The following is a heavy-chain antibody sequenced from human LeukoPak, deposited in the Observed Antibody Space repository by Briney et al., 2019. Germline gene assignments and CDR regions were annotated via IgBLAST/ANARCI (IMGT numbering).Heavy chain of an antibody. V-gene: IGHV3-23*01. D-gene: IGHD6-13*01. CDR2: ISNRGGVT. CDR3: AKARGAAAANDFDY. CDR1: GFTLSNFA. Sequence: GRSLRLSCAASGFTLSNFAMSWVRQAPGKGLEWVSPISNRGGVTYYAESVKGRFTISRDNSKNTLYLQMNSLRAEDTAIYYCAKARGAAAANDFDYWGQGTLVTVSS. J-gene: IGHJ4*02.